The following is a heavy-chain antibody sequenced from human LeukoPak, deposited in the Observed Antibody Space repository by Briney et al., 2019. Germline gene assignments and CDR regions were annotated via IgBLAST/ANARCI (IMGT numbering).Heavy chain of an antibody. V-gene: IGHV3-23*01. CDR1: GFIFCSYA. CDR2: ISGSGGST. CDR3: AKGPWLVPEKWYYFDY. D-gene: IGHD6-19*01. Sequence: GGSLRLSCAASGFIFCSYAMSWVRQAPGKGLEWVSAISGSGGSTYYADSVKGRFTISRDNSKNTLYLQMNSLRAEDTAVYYCAKGPWLVPEKWYYFDYWGQGTLVTVSS. J-gene: IGHJ4*02.